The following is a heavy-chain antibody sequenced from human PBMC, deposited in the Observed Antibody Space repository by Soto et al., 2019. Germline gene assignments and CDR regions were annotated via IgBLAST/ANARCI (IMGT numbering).Heavy chain of an antibody. CDR2: ISAGSSNI. J-gene: IGHJ4*02. V-gene: IGHV3-21*01. Sequence: AGGSLRLSCAASGFTFGTYYMIWVRQAPGKGLEWVSSISAGSSNIYYAPSVKGRFTISRDNAKNSLYLQINSLRAEDTAVYYCARQYPSSSRHFDHWGQGTLVTVSS. CDR3: ARQYPSSSRHFDH. D-gene: IGHD6-6*01. CDR1: GFTFGTYY.